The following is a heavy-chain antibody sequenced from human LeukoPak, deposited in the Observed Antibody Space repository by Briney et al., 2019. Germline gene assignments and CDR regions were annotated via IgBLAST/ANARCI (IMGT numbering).Heavy chain of an antibody. V-gene: IGHV3-48*01. J-gene: IGHJ3*02. CDR3: ARDVDFWSNAFDI. CDR1: GFTFSSYS. Sequence: GGSLRLSCAASGFTFSSYSMNWVRQAPGKGLEWFSYISSSSSSTIYYADSVKGRFTISRDNAKNSLYLQMNSLRAEDTAVYYCARDVDFWSNAFDIWGQGTMVTVSS. CDR2: ISSSSSSTI. D-gene: IGHD3-3*01.